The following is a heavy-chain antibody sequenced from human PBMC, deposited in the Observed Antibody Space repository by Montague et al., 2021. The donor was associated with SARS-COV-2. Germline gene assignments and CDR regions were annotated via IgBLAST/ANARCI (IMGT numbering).Heavy chain of an antibody. J-gene: IGHJ6*02. CDR2: INHSGST. Sequence: SETLSLTCAMYGGSFSDYHWSWIRQPPGKGLEWIGEINHSGSTNYNPSLKSRVTISVDTSKNQFSLKLSSVTAADTAVYYCARGSYSSSWYGWKGMDVWGQGTTVTVSS. CDR1: GGSFSDYH. CDR3: ARGSYSSSWYGWKGMDV. V-gene: IGHV4-34*01. D-gene: IGHD6-13*01.